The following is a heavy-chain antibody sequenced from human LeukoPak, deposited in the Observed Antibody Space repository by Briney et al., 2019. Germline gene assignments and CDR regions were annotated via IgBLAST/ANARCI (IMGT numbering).Heavy chain of an antibody. Sequence: QPGGSLRLSCAASGFTFNNYAMNWVRQAPGKGLEWVSVISGSGGTTYYADSVKGRFTISRDNAKNSLYLQMNSLRAEDTAIYYCTRVGYIDEGIDYWGQGTLVTVSS. J-gene: IGHJ4*02. D-gene: IGHD5-24*01. V-gene: IGHV3-23*01. CDR1: GFTFNNYA. CDR3: TRVGYIDEGIDY. CDR2: ISGSGGTT.